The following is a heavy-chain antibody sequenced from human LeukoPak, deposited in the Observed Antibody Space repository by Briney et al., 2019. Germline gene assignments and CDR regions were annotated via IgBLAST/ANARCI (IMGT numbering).Heavy chain of an antibody. CDR2: IYYSGST. J-gene: IGHJ4*02. Sequence: SETLSLTCTVSGGSISSSSYSWGWIRQPPGKGLEWIGSIYYSGSTYYNPSLKSRVTISVDTSKNQFSLKLSSVTAADTAVYYCARQYYDSSGYYYGWYFDYWGQGTLVTVSS. D-gene: IGHD3-22*01. V-gene: IGHV4-39*01. CDR1: GGSISSSSYS. CDR3: ARQYYDSSGYYYGWYFDY.